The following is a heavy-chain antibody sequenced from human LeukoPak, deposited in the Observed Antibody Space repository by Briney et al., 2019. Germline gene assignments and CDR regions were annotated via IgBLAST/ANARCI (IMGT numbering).Heavy chain of an antibody. V-gene: IGHV3-21*01. CDR1: GFTFSSYS. D-gene: IGHD6-25*01. CDR2: ISSSSSYI. CDR3: ARGPPCYFDL. Sequence: GGSLRLSCAASGFTFSSYSINWVRQAPGKGLEWVSSISSSSSYIYYADSVKGRFTISRDNAKNSLYLQMNSLRAEDTAVYYCARGPPCYFDLWGRGTLVTVSS. J-gene: IGHJ2*01.